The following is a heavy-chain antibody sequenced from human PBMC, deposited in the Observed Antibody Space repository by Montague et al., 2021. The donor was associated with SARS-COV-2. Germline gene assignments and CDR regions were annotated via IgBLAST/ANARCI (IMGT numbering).Heavy chain of an antibody. CDR3: ARRRLREDYFDF. Sequence: SDTLSLTCTVSGDPVSSSDHYWGWIRQPPGKGLEWLGIVYYSGYTYYNPSVKGRVTISIDASKNQFSLELNSLTATDTAIYHCARRRLREDYFDFWGQGTLLTVSS. D-gene: IGHD4-17*01. CDR1: GDPVSSSDHY. CDR2: VYYSGYT. V-gene: IGHV4-39*01. J-gene: IGHJ4*02.